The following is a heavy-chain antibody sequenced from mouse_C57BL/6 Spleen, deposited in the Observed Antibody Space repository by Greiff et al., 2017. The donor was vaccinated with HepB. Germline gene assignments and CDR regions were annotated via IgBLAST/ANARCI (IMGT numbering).Heavy chain of an antibody. CDR2: IYPGSGNT. V-gene: IGHV1-76*01. D-gene: IGHD2-3*01. J-gene: IGHJ4*01. CDR1: GYTFTDYY. Sequence: VQLQQSGAELVRPGASVKLSCKASGYTFTDYYINWVKQRPGQGLEWIARIYPGSGNTYYNEKFKGKATLTAEKSASTAYMQLSSLTSEDSAVFVCARCGGWLDAIDYWGQGTSFTVSS. CDR3: ARCGGWLDAIDY.